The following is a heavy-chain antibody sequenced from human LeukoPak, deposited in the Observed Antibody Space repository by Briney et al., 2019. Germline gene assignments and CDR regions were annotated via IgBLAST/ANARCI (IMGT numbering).Heavy chain of an antibody. CDR2: IKQDGSEK. Sequence: GGSLRLSCAASGFTFSSYWMSWVRQAPGKGLEWVANIKQDGSEKYYVDSVKGRFTVSRDNAKDSLYPQMNSLRAEDTAVYYCARALTTLTYEGYWGQGTLVTVSS. V-gene: IGHV3-7*01. D-gene: IGHD1-1*01. CDR1: GFTFSSYW. J-gene: IGHJ4*02. CDR3: ARALTTLTYEGY.